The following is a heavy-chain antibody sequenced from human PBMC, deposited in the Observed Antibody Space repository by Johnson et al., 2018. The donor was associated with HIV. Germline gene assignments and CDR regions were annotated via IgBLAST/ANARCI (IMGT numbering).Heavy chain of an antibody. CDR2: ISYDGSNK. CDR3: AREGRTGPDTFDI. CDR1: GFSLRTYA. V-gene: IGHV3-30*01. Sequence: QVQLVESGGGVVQPGRSVRLSCAASGFSLRTYAMHWVRQPPGKGLDWVAIISYDGSNKNYADSVKGRFTVSRDNSKNTLFLQMNGLRAEDTAVYYCAREGRTGPDTFDIWGQGTMLTVSS. J-gene: IGHJ3*02.